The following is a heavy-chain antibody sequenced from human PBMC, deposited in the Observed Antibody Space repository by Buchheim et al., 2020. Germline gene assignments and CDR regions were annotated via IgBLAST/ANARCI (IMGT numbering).Heavy chain of an antibody. CDR3: ARDLGFCSGGSCYVTFDY. CDR2: ISYDGSNK. CDR1: GFTFTNYA. Sequence: QVQLVESGGGVVQPGRSLRLSCAASGFTFTNYAMHWVRQAPGKGLQWVAAISYDGSNKFYPDSVKGRFTISRDNSKNTLFLQMNSLRPEDTAVYHCARDLGFCSGGSCYVTFDYWGQGTL. V-gene: IGHV3-30*04. D-gene: IGHD2-15*01. J-gene: IGHJ4*02.